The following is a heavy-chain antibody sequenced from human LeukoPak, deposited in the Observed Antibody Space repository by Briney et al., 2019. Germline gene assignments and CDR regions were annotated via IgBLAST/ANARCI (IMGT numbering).Heavy chain of an antibody. CDR3: AKGPLIEVAGTTWDY. Sequence: GGSLRLSCAASGFTFSSYAMSWVRQAPGKGLEWVSVIYSGASTYYADSVKGRFTISRDNSKNTLYVQMNSLRAEDTAVYYCAKGPLIEVAGTTWDYWGQGTLVTVSS. V-gene: IGHV3-23*03. CDR2: IYSGAST. J-gene: IGHJ4*02. CDR1: GFTFSSYA. D-gene: IGHD6-19*01.